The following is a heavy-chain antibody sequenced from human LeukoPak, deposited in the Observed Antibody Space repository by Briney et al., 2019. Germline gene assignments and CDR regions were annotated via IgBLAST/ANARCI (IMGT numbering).Heavy chain of an antibody. V-gene: IGHV4-61*02. J-gene: IGHJ3*02. CDR1: GGSISSGSYY. D-gene: IGHD1-26*01. CDR3: ARGGGSYWRWAFDI. CDR2: IYTSGST. Sequence: SQTLSLTCTVSGGSISSGSYYSSWIRQPAGKGLEWLGRIYTSGSTNYNPSLKGRVTIPVDTSKNQFSLKLSSVTAADTAVYYCARGGGSYWRWAFDIWGQGTMVTVSS.